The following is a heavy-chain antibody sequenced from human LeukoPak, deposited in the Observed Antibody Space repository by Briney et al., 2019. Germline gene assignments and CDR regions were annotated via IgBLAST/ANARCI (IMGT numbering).Heavy chain of an antibody. V-gene: IGHV4-39*07. CDR1: GGSISSSSYY. D-gene: IGHD3-10*01. J-gene: IGHJ4*02. CDR2: IYYSGST. CDR3: ARRKRPLLWFGESRYYFDY. Sequence: PSETLSLTCTVSGGSISSSSYYWGWIRQPPGKGLEWIGSIYYSGSTYYNPSLKSRVTISVDTSKNQFSLKLSSVTAADTAVYYCARRKRPLLWFGESRYYFDYWGQGTLVTVSS.